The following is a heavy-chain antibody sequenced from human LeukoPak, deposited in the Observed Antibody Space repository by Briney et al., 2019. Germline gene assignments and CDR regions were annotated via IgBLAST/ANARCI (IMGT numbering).Heavy chain of an antibody. Sequence: VASVKVSCKASGYTFTSYDINWVRQATGQGLEWMGWMNPNSGNIGYAQKLQGRVTMTRNTSISTAYMELSSLRSEDTAVYYCARGYPLGYCSGGSCPFFDYWGQGALVTVSS. D-gene: IGHD2-15*01. CDR3: ARGYPLGYCSGGSCPFFDY. V-gene: IGHV1-8*01. CDR2: MNPNSGNI. CDR1: GYTFTSYD. J-gene: IGHJ4*02.